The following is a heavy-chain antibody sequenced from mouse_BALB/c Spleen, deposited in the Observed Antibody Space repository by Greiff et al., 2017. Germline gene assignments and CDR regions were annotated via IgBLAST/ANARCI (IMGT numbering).Heavy chain of an antibody. CDR1: GFTFSSYA. Sequence: VQLKESGGGLVKPGGSLKLSCAASGFTFSSYAMSWVRQSPEKRLEWVAEISSGGSYTYYPDTVTGRFTISRDNAKNTLYLEMSSLRSEDTAMYYCARDVTTVVATRGFAYWGQGTLVTVSA. CDR3: ARDVTTVVATRGFAY. V-gene: IGHV5-9-4*01. D-gene: IGHD1-1*01. J-gene: IGHJ3*01. CDR2: ISSGGSYT.